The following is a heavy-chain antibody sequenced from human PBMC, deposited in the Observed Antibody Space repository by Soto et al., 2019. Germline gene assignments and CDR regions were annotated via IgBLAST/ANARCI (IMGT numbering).Heavy chain of an antibody. CDR2: INAYNGNT. J-gene: IGHJ4*02. CDR3: ARDPVAGTYFDY. Sequence: ASVKVSCKASGYGFTSYGISWVRQAPGQGLEWMGWINAYNGNTNYAQKFQGRVTMTTHTSTSTAYMELRSLRSDDTAVYYCARDPVAGTYFDYWGQGTLVTVS. V-gene: IGHV1-18*01. CDR1: GYGFTSYG. D-gene: IGHD6-19*01.